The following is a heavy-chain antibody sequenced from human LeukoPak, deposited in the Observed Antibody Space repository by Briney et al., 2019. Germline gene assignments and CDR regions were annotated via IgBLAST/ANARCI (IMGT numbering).Heavy chain of an antibody. V-gene: IGHV3-23*01. CDR1: GFTFSSYA. Sequence: GGSLRLSCAASGFTFSSYAMTWVRQAPGKGLEWVTAISGSGGTTYYADSVKGRFAISRDNSKNTLYLQMSSLRAEDTAVYYCAKDLENRLENFDYWGQGTLVTVSS. J-gene: IGHJ4*02. D-gene: IGHD3-3*01. CDR3: AKDLENRLENFDY. CDR2: ISGSGGTT.